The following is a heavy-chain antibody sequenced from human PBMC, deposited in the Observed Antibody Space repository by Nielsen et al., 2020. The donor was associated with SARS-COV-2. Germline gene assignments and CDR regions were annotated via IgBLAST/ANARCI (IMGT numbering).Heavy chain of an antibody. CDR3: ARDVGSSATTLWDY. CDR2: INPSSGDT. CDR1: GYTFTTYY. Sequence: ASVKVSCKTSGYTFTTYYFHWVRQAPGQGLEWVGVINPSSGDTTYAREFRGRVSMTRDTSTSTVYMELSILTSDDTAVYYCARDVGSSATTLWDYWGQGTLVTVSS. J-gene: IGHJ4*02. V-gene: IGHV1-46*01. D-gene: IGHD2/OR15-2a*01.